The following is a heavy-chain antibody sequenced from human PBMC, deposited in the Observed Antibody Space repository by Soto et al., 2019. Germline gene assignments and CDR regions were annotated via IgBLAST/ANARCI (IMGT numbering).Heavy chain of an antibody. CDR1: GFSFSTYG. D-gene: IGHD1-26*01. Sequence: QVHLVESGGGVVQPGRSLRLSCAASGFSFSTYGMHWVRQAPGKGLEWVAFISNDGSNKYYADSVKGRFTISRDNSKNTLYLQMNSLRAEDTPVYYCAKGCGDYWAFDYWGQGTLVTVSS. CDR3: AKGCGDYWAFDY. J-gene: IGHJ4*02. V-gene: IGHV3-30*18. CDR2: ISNDGSNK.